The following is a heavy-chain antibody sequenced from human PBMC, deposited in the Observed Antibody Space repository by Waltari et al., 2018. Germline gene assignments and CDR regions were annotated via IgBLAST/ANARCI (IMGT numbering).Heavy chain of an antibody. V-gene: IGHV1-2*02. CDR1: GYTFTGYY. D-gene: IGHD3-3*01. Sequence: QVQLVQSGAEVKKPGASVKVSCTASGYTFTGYYMPWVRQAPGQGLEWMGWINPNSGGTNYAQKFQGRVTMTRDTSISTAYMELSRLRSDDTAVYYCARVLRFLEWSNYFDYWGQGTLVTVSS. CDR2: INPNSGGT. CDR3: ARVLRFLEWSNYFDY. J-gene: IGHJ4*02.